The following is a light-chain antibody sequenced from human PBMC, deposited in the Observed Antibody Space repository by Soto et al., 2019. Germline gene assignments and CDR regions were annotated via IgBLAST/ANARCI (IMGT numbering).Light chain of an antibody. J-gene: IGLJ2*01. CDR1: GSNIGSYT. CDR2: SNN. Sequence: QSVLTQPPSTSGTPGQRVTLSCSGSGSNIGSYTVNWYQQVPGTAPKLLIYSNNQRPSGVPDRFSASKSGTSGSLAITGLQADDEADDYCAAWDDSRNGVVFGGGTKLTVL. V-gene: IGLV1-44*01. CDR3: AAWDDSRNGVV.